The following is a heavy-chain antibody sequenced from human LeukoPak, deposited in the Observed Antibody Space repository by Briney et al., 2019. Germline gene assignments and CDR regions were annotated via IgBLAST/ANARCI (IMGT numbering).Heavy chain of an antibody. CDR2: IYSSGST. Sequence: NPSETLSLTCTASGGSIDSSTYYWGWIRQPPGKGLEWIGSIYSSGSTYYNPSLKSRVTVSVDTSKNQFSLKLTSVTAADTAVYYCARDRACSNGICSYFDYWGQGTVVAVSS. CDR3: ARDRACSNGICSYFDY. V-gene: IGHV4-39*01. CDR1: GGSIDSSTYY. D-gene: IGHD2-8*01. J-gene: IGHJ4*02.